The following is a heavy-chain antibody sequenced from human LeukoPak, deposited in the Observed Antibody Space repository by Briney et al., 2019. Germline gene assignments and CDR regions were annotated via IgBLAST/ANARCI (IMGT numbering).Heavy chain of an antibody. V-gene: IGHV4-34*01. D-gene: IGHD3-10*01. Sequence: SETLSLTCAVYGGSFSGYYWSWIRQPPGKGLEWIGEINHSGSTNYNPSLKSRVTISVDTSKNQFSLKLSSVTAADTAVYYCARAYDSGSYCYWGQGTLVTVSS. CDR3: ARAYDSGSYCY. CDR1: GGSFSGYY. J-gene: IGHJ4*02. CDR2: INHSGST.